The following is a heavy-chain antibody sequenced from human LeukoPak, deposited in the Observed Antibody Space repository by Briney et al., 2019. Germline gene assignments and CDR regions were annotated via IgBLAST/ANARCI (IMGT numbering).Heavy chain of an antibody. CDR1: GYTFTSYG. D-gene: IGHD3-22*01. J-gene: IGHJ4*02. CDR2: ISAYNGNT. CDR3: ARDRGTMIVVGITRPLDY. V-gene: IGHV1-18*01. Sequence: ASVKVSCKASGYTFTSYGISWVRQAPGQGLEWMGWISAYNGNTNYAQKLQGRVTMTTDTSTSTAYMELRSLRSDDTAVYYCARDRGTMIVVGITRPLDYWGQGTLVTVSS.